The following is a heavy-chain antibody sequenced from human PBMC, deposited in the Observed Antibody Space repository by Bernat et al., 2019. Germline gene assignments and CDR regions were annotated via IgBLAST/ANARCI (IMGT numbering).Heavy chain of an antibody. Sequence: EVQLLESGGGLVQPGGSLRLSCAASGFTFSSYAMSWVRQAPGKGLEWVSAISGSGGSTYYADSGKGRFTISRDNSKNTLYLQMNSLRAEDTAVYYCAKRPPTGITTAGYYFDYWGQGTLVTVSS. V-gene: IGHV3-23*01. CDR1: GFTFSSYA. CDR3: AKRPPTGITTAGYYFDY. D-gene: IGHD6-13*01. J-gene: IGHJ4*02. CDR2: ISGSGGST.